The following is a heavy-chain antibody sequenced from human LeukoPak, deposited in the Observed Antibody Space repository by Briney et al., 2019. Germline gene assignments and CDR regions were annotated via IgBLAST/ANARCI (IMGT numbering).Heavy chain of an antibody. CDR3: ARDGEYYYGSGSYSY. CDR2: IKQDGSEK. J-gene: IGHJ4*02. V-gene: IGHV3-7*01. D-gene: IGHD3-10*01. Sequence: GGSLRLSCAASGFTFSSYGMSWVRQAPGKGLEWVANIKQDGSEKYYVDSVKGRFTISRDNAKNSLYLQMNSLRAEDTAVYYCARDGEYYYGSGSYSYWGQGTLVTVSS. CDR1: GFTFSSYG.